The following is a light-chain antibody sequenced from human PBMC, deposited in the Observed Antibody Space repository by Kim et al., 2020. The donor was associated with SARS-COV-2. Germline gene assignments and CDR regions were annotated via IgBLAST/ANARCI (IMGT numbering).Light chain of an antibody. CDR3: QQYGSSPAS. J-gene: IGKJ4*01. CDR2: GAS. CDR1: QSVSSSY. V-gene: IGKV3-20*01. Sequence: ETVLTQSPGTLSLSPGERATLSCRASQSVSSSYLAWYQQTPGQAPRLLIYGASSRATGIPDWFSGSGSGTDFTLTISRLEPEDFAVYYCQQYGSSPASFGGGTKVDIK.